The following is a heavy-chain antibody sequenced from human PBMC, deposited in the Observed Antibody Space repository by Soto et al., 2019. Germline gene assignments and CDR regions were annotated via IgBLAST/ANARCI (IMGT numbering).Heavy chain of an antibody. D-gene: IGHD2-15*01. J-gene: IGHJ4*02. Sequence: DVQLLGSGGGLVQPEGSLRLSCAASGFTFSSYAMGWVRQGPGKGLEWVAVVSIGGSTHYADSVSGRFTISRDNSKNTLSLQMNSLTAEDTAVYFCAKRRGAGGHFDYWGQGALVTVSS. CDR3: AKRRGAGGHFDY. V-gene: IGHV3-23*01. CDR1: GFTFSSYA. CDR2: VSIGGST.